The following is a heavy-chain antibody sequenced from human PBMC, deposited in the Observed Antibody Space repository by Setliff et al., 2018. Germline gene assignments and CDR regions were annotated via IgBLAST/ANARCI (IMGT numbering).Heavy chain of an antibody. CDR2: INQYGTEK. D-gene: IGHD3-16*01. Sequence: GESLKISCVGSGFTFSSHWLDWVRQAPGKGLEWVANINQYGTEKYYVDSVKGRFPVSRDNAKNSLYLQVNSLRVEDTGVYYCSTELGEWGQGTPVTVSS. J-gene: IGHJ4*02. V-gene: IGHV3-7*01. CDR3: STELGE. CDR1: GFTFSSHW.